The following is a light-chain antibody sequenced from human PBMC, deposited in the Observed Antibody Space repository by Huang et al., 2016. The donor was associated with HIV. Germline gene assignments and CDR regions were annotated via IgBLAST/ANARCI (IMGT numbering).Light chain of an antibody. V-gene: IGKV4-1*01. CDR1: QSVLYTSNNKNY. J-gene: IGKJ4*01. CDR3: QQYYSIPPT. Sequence: DILMTQSPDSLAVSLGERATINCKSSQSVLYTSNNKNYLAWYQQKPGQPPKLLIYWAATRESGVPDRFSGSGSGTDFTLTISSLQAEDVAVYYCQQYYSIPPTFGGGTKVEIK. CDR2: WAA.